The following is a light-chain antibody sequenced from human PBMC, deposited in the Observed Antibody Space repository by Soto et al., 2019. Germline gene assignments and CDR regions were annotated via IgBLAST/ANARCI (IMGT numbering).Light chain of an antibody. V-gene: IGKV3-11*01. J-gene: IGKJ2*01. CDR2: DSS. CDR1: QSVAGY. Sequence: ELVLTQSPATLSLSPGESATLSCRASQSVAGYLAWYQQKPGQGPRLLIYDSSTRATGTPARFRGSGSGTDFTLTISILGPEDVAISSCQRRSICRMYTFGQGTKLEIK. CDR3: QRRSICRMYT.